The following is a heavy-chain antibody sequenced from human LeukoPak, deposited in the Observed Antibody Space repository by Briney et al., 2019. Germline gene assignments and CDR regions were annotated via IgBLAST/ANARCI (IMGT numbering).Heavy chain of an antibody. CDR1: GGSISGYY. J-gene: IGHJ4*02. Sequence: SETLSLTCTVSGGSISGYYWSWIRQPPGKGLELIGYVHYSGSTNYNRTLRSRVTISADTSKNQFSLKLSSVTAADTAVYYCASIYSGYAVFDYWGEGTLVTVSS. CDR2: VHYSGST. V-gene: IGHV4-59*01. D-gene: IGHD5-12*01. CDR3: ASIYSGYAVFDY.